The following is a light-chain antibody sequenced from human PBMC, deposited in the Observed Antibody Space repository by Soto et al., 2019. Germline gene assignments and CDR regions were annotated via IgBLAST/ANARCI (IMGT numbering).Light chain of an antibody. CDR3: QQYGSSLRWT. J-gene: IGKJ1*01. V-gene: IGKV3-20*01. CDR2: GTF. Sequence: EIVLTQSPATLSLSPGERATLSCRASPSVTNFLAWYQQKPGQAPRLLISGTFSRATGIPDRFSGSGSGTDFTLTISRLEPEDFAVYYCQQYGSSLRWTFGQGTKVDIK. CDR1: PSVTNF.